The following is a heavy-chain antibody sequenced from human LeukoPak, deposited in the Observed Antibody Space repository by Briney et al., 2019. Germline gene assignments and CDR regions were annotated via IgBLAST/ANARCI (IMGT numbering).Heavy chain of an antibody. J-gene: IGHJ4*02. Sequence: PGGSLRLSCAASGFTFRNYGMHWVRQAPGKGLEWVAIIWYDGSNKYYADSVEGRFTVSRDNSKNTLYLQMNSLRAEDTAVYYCASTVGGSETYYNDHWGQGTLVSVSS. D-gene: IGHD3-10*01. CDR1: GFTFRNYG. V-gene: IGHV3-33*01. CDR2: IWYDGSNK. CDR3: ASTVGGSETYYNDH.